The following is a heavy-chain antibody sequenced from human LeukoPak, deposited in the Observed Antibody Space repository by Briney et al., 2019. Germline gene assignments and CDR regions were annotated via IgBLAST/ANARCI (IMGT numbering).Heavy chain of an antibody. CDR1: GYTXTGYY. V-gene: IGHV1-2*02. CDR3: AXDLMTTQTWDFDY. CDR2: INPNGGAT. Sequence: GASVKVSCKGSGYTXTGYYMHWVRQXPGQGXEWMAWINPNGGATNYAQKFQGRVTVTRDTSISTAYMELSSLESDDTAVYYCAXDLMTTQTWDFDYWGQGTLVSVSS. D-gene: IGHD3-16*01. J-gene: IGHJ4*02.